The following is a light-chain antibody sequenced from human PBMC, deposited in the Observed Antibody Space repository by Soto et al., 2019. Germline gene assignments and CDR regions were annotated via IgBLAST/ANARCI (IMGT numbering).Light chain of an antibody. CDR1: SSYVGGYNL. Sequence: QSALTQPASVSGSPGQSITISCTGTSSYVGGYNLVSWYQQHPGKAPKLMIYEGIKRPSGVSNRFSGSKSGNTASLTISGIQAEDEADYYCYSYANSSYVFGTGTKVTVL. CDR2: EGI. V-gene: IGLV2-23*01. CDR3: YSYANSSYV. J-gene: IGLJ1*01.